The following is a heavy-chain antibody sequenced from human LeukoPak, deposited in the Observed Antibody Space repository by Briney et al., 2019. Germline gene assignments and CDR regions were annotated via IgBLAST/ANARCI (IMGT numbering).Heavy chain of an antibody. CDR3: AKDLLSSDYYYGMDV. D-gene: IGHD6-19*01. Sequence: PGGSLRLSCAASGFTFSSYGMHWVRQAPGKGLEWVAVISYDGSNKYYADSVKGRFTISRDNSKNTLYLQMNSLRAEDTAVYYCAKDLLSSDYYYGMDVWGQGTTVTVSS. J-gene: IGHJ6*02. V-gene: IGHV3-30*18. CDR2: ISYDGSNK. CDR1: GFTFSSYG.